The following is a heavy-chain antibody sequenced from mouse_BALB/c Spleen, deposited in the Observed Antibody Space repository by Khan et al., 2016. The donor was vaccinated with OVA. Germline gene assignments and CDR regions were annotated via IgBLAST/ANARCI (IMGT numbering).Heavy chain of an antibody. J-gene: IGHJ4*01. Sequence: QVQLKESGPGLVAPSQSLSITCTVSGFSLTDYAVSWFRQPPGKGLDGLGVIWAGGSKYYNLALKSRLSISKDNSKSQVFLKMNSLQTDDTAMYYCAKDPPYYAMDYWGQGTSVTVSS. CDR3: AKDPPYYAMDY. V-gene: IGHV2-6-5*01. CDR1: GFSLTDYA. CDR2: IWAGGSK.